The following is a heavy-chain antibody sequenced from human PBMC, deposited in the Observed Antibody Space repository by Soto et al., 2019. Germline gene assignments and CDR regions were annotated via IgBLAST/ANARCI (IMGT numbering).Heavy chain of an antibody. CDR3: ARGRGGGRTYYDILMGQYYFDY. CDR1: GGSISSYY. Sequence: SETLSLTCTVSGGSISSYYWSWIRQPPGKGLEWIGYIYYSGSTNHNPSLKSRVTISVDTSKNQFSLKLSSVTAADTAVYYCARGRGGGRTYYDILMGQYYFDYWGQGTLVTVSS. D-gene: IGHD3-9*01. CDR2: IYYSGST. V-gene: IGHV4-59*12. J-gene: IGHJ4*02.